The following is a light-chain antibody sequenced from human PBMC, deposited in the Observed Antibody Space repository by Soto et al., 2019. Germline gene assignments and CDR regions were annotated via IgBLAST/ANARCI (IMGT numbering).Light chain of an antibody. J-gene: IGKJ1*01. V-gene: IGKV3-11*01. CDR2: DSS. Sequence: EIVLTQFPATLSLSPGDGATLSCRASQSVSSYLSWYQQKRGQSPRLLIYDSSNRATGIPARFSGSGSGTDFTLTISRLEPEDFAVYYCQQYDRSWTFGQGTKVDIK. CDR3: QQYDRSWT. CDR1: QSVSSY.